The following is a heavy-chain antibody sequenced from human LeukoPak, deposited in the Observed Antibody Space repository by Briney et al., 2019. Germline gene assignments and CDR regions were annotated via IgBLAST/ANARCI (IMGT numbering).Heavy chain of an antibody. CDR3: TRRAGWGYWFDP. V-gene: IGHV3-48*03. CDR1: GFTFSTYE. Sequence: PGGSLRLSCGASGFTFSTYEMNWVRQAPGKGLEWVSYIGSSGLTMFYADSVKGRFTTSRDNAKNSLYLQMNNLRAEDTAVYYCTRRAGWGYWFDPWGQGTLVTVSS. D-gene: IGHD1-26*01. CDR2: IGSSGLTM. J-gene: IGHJ5*02.